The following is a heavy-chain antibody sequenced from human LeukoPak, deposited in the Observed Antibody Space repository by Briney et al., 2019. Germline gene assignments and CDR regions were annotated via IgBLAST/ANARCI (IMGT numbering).Heavy chain of an antibody. CDR2: IKSKTDGGTT. Sequence: GGSLRLSCAASGFTFSSCWMHWVRQAPGKGLEWVGRIKSKTDGGTTDYAAPVKGRFTISRDDSKNTLYLQMNSLRAEDTAVYYCARDPRGSGSSRGKWFDPWGQGTLVTVSS. J-gene: IGHJ5*02. CDR1: GFTFSSCW. CDR3: ARDPRGSGSSRGKWFDP. V-gene: IGHV3-15*01. D-gene: IGHD3-10*01.